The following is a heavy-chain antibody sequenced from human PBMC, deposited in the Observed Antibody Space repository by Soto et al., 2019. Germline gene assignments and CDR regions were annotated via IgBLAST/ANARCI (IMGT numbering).Heavy chain of an antibody. D-gene: IGHD2-2*01. CDR1: GYTFTSYG. V-gene: IGHV1-18*01. Sequence: ASVKVSCKASGYTFTSYGISWVRQAPGQGLEWMGWIGAYNGNTNYAQKLKGRVTMTTDTSTSTAYMELRSLRSDDTAVYYCARVTYDCSSTSCYATKVGDYFDYWGQGTLVTVSS. J-gene: IGHJ4*02. CDR3: ARVTYDCSSTSCYATKVGDYFDY. CDR2: IGAYNGNT.